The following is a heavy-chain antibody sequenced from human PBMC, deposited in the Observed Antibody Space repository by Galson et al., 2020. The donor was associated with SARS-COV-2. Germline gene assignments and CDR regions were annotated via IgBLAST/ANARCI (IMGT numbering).Heavy chain of an antibody. V-gene: IGHV4-34*01. CDR3: ARHEWGSDTSCFDV. CDR2: INHSGDT. D-gene: IGHD2-2*01. J-gene: IGHJ6*02. Sequence: SETLSLTCAVYGGSFSGYFWAWIRQSPGKELEWIGEINHSGDTNYNPSLKSRVTVSVDMSNNQFALKLTSMTAADTAIYYCARHEWGSDTSCFDVWGQGTTVTVSS. CDR1: GGSFSGYF.